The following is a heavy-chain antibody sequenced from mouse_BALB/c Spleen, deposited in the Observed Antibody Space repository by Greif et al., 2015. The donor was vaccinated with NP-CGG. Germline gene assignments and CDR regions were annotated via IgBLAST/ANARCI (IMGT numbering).Heavy chain of an antibody. CDR3: ARYYYAMDY. V-gene: IGHV1-7*01. CDR1: GYTFTSYW. CDR2: INPSTGYT. J-gene: IGHJ4*01. Sequence: QVQLQHSGAELAKPGASVEMSCKASGYTFTSYWMHWVKQRPGQGLEWIGYINPSTGYTEYNQKFKDKATLTADKSSSTAYMQLSSLTSEDSAVYYGARYYYAMDYRGQGTSVTVSS.